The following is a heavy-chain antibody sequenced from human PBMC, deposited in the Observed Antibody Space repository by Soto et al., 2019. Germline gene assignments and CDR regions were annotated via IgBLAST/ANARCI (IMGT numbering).Heavy chain of an antibody. CDR2: IFDDGSNN. D-gene: IGHD3-10*01. CDR3: AGWIGKFNFDC. J-gene: IGHJ4*02. V-gene: IGHV3-33*01. CDR1: GFTFSNYG. Sequence: QVELKESGGGVVQPGRSLTLSCAASGFTFSNYGMHWVRQSPGKGLEWVAAIFDDGSNNQYADSVKGRFSISRDNSKDTLFLQMNNLRAEDTAVYYCAGWIGKFNFDCWGQGTLVTVSS.